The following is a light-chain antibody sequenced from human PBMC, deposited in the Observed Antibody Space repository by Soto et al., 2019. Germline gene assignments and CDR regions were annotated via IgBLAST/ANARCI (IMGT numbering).Light chain of an antibody. CDR2: GAS. CDR3: QQYDIWPPT. V-gene: IGKV3-15*01. Sequence: EILMTQSPAILSVSPGERATLSCRASQSVSSNLAWFQQKPGQTPRLLFNGASTRATGIPARFTGSGSGTEFILTISSPQSEDFAVYYCQQYDIWPPTFGQGTKVDIK. J-gene: IGKJ1*01. CDR1: QSVSSN.